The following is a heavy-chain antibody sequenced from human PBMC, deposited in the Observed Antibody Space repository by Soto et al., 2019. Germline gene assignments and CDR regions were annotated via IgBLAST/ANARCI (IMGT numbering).Heavy chain of an antibody. CDR1: GGPFSTYA. J-gene: IGHJ6*04. CDR2: IIPIFGTV. CDR3: ARDRVGIAVVGHYYYYGTDV. Sequence: ASVKVSCKASGGPFSTYAISWVRQAPGQGLEWMGGIIPIFGTVSHAQKFQGRVTITADKFTSTAYMELSSLRSEDTAVYYCARDRVGIAVVGHYYYYGTDVWGKGTTGTTSS. D-gene: IGHD6-13*01. V-gene: IGHV1-69*06.